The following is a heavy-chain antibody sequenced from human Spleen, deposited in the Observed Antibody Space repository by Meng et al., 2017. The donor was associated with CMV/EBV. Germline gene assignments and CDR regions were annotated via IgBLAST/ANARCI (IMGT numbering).Heavy chain of an antibody. CDR3: AKEDGGLYGVLDS. Sequence: GESLKISCAASRFTFSSYAMSWVRQAPGKGLEWVSAISGVGGGTYYADSVKGRFTISRDNSKNTLYLQMNSLRAEDTAIYYCAKEDGGLYGVLDSWGQGTLVTVSS. J-gene: IGHJ4*02. V-gene: IGHV3-23*01. CDR2: ISGVGGGT. D-gene: IGHD4-17*01. CDR1: RFTFSSYA.